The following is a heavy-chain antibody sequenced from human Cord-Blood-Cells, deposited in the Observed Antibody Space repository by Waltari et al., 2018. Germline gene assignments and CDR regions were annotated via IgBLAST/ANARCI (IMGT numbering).Heavy chain of an antibody. J-gene: IGHJ3*02. CDR3: AREEDYGDFGTPFMLFDI. V-gene: IGHV4-61*01. CDR1: GGSVSSGSYY. D-gene: IGHD4-17*01. Sequence: QVQLQESGPGLVKPSETLSLTCTVSGGSVSSGSYYWSWIRQPPGKGLEWIGYIYYSGSTNYNPSLKSRVTISVDTSKNQFSLKLSSVTAADTAVYYCAREEDYGDFGTPFMLFDIWGQGTMVTVSS. CDR2: IYYSGST.